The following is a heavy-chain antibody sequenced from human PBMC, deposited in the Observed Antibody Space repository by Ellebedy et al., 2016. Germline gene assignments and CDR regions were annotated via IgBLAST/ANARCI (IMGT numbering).Heavy chain of an antibody. CDR1: GFSFSRYV. Sequence: GESLKISXAASGFSFSRYVLHWVRQAPGKGLEWVASILDDGNDKNYRDSVKGRFTISGDNSKNRVYLQMSSLRVEDTAVYSCARVRSPDYSTNYDLDVWGQGTTVTVSS. J-gene: IGHJ6*02. D-gene: IGHD3-22*01. CDR3: ARVRSPDYSTNYDLDV. CDR2: ILDDGNDK. V-gene: IGHV3-30*03.